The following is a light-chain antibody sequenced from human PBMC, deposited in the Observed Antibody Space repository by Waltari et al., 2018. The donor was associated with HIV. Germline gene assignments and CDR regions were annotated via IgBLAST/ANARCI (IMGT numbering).Light chain of an antibody. V-gene: IGKV1-27*01. J-gene: IGKJ4*01. CDR3: QKYDSAPLT. CDR2: DVS. CDR1: QDISNS. Sequence: DIQVTQSPSSLSASVVDRATMTCRASQDISNSLAWYQLQPGKAPKLLIYDVSQLQSGVPSRFRGSGSGTSFTLTISSLQPEDVASYFCQKYDSAPLTFGGGTKVDLK.